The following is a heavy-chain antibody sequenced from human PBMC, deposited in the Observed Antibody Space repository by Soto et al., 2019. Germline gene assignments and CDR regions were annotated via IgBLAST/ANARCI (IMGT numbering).Heavy chain of an antibody. J-gene: IGHJ1*01. CDR2: IYYSGST. D-gene: IGHD1-26*01. V-gene: IGHV4-31*03. Sequence: QVQLQESGPGLVKPSQTLSLTCTASGGSISSGGYYWSWMRQHPGKGLEWIGYIYYSGSTYYNPSLKSRVTISVDPSNNQFSRKLSSVTAADTAVYYCARSRGTGTYPPAFQPWGQGTLVTVSS. CDR1: GGSISSGGYY. CDR3: ARSRGTGTYPPAFQP.